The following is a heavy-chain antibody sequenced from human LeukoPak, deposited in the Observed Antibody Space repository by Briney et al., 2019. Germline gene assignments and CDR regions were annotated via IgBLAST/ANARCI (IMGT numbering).Heavy chain of an antibody. V-gene: IGHV4-34*01. CDR3: ASLAAAPGGRDY. CDR1: GGSLSGYY. CDR2: INHSGST. J-gene: IGHJ4*02. D-gene: IGHD1-26*01. Sequence: SETLSLTCAVYGGSLSGYYWSWIRQPPGKGLEWIGEINHSGSTNYNPSLKSRVTISVDTSKNQFSLKLSSVTAADTAVYYCASLAAAPGGRDYWGQGTLVTVSS.